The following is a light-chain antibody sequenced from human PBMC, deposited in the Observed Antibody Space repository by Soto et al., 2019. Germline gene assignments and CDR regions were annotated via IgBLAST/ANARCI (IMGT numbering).Light chain of an antibody. CDR3: CSYVGASIYV. CDR1: TSFVGTYNF. V-gene: IGLV2-23*01. Sequence: QSALTQPASVSGSAGQSITISCTGTTSFVGTYNFVSWYQQHPGKAPRVLIYEGTKRPSGVPNRFSGSTSGSTASLTISGLQTEDEADYYCCSYVGASIYVFGTGTKVTVL. J-gene: IGLJ1*01. CDR2: EGT.